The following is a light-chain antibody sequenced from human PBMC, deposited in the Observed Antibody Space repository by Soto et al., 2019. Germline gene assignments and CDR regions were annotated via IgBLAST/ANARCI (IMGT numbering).Light chain of an antibody. V-gene: IGKV1-39*01. CDR1: QSISSY. Sequence: DIQMTQSPSSLSASVGDRVTITCRASQSISSYLNWYQQKPGKAPKLLTYAASSLQSGVPSRFSGSGSGTDFTLTISSLQPEDFATYYCQLSYSTLFTFGPGTKVDIK. J-gene: IGKJ3*01. CDR2: AAS. CDR3: QLSYSTLFT.